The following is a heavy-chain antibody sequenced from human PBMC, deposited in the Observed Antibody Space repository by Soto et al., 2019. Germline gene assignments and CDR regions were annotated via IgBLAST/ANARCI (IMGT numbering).Heavy chain of an antibody. Sequence: GSLRLSCTVSGLTFSHAWLSWVRQAPGKGLEWVSSIAGNGGNIDYADSVRGRFTISRDNSKSTLYLQMSSLRAEDAAVYFCAAKTLGNFPFDYWSRGTLVTVSS. CDR2: IAGNGGNI. CDR3: AAKTLGNFPFDY. D-gene: IGHD1-1*01. CDR1: GLTFSHAW. J-gene: IGHJ4*02. V-gene: IGHV3-23*01.